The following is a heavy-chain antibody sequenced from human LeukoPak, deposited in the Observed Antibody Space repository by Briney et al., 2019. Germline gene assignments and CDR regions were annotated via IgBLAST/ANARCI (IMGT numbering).Heavy chain of an antibody. CDR1: GFTFSSYS. Sequence: KTGGSLRLSCAASGFTFSSYSMNWVRQAPGKGLEWVSSISSSSSYIYYADSVKGRFTISRDNAKNSLYLQMNSLRAEDTAVYYCARAYCGGDCYPAHFDYWGQGTLVTVSS. J-gene: IGHJ4*02. D-gene: IGHD2-21*02. CDR3: ARAYCGGDCYPAHFDY. CDR2: ISSSSSYI. V-gene: IGHV3-21*01.